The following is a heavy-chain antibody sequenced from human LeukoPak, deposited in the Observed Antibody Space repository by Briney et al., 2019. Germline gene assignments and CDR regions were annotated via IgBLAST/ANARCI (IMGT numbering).Heavy chain of an antibody. V-gene: IGHV3-7*01. J-gene: IGHJ4*02. CDR1: GFTFSSYW. CDR3: ARGGSVVPAAIQYPFDY. Sequence: GGSLRLSCAASGFTFSSYWMSWVRQAPGKGLEWVANIKQDGSEKYYVDSVKGRFTIPRDNAKNSLYLQMNSLRAEDTAVYYCARGGSVVPAAIQYPFDYWGQGTLVTVSS. CDR2: IKQDGSEK. D-gene: IGHD2-2*02.